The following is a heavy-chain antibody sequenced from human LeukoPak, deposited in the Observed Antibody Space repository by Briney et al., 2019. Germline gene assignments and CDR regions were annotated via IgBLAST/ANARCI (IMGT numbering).Heavy chain of an antibody. CDR2: IYYSGST. V-gene: IGHV4-59*01. CDR3: ARGPDYYYYGMDV. CDR1: GGSISSYY. J-gene: IGHJ6*02. Sequence: SETLSLTCTVSGGSISSYYWNWIRQPPGKGLEWIGYIYYSGSTNYNPSLKSRVTISVDTSKNQSSLKLSSVTAADTAVYYCARGPDYYYYGMDVWGQGTTVTVSS.